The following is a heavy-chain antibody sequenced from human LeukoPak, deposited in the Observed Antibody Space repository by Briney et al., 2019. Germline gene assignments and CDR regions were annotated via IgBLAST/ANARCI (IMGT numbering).Heavy chain of an antibody. D-gene: IGHD2/OR15-2a*01. J-gene: IGHJ4*02. Sequence: SGPTLVKPTQTLTLTCTFSGFSLKASGVGVGWIRQPPGKTLEWLALIYWDDDERFSQSLKSRLTITKDTSKNQVVLTMTNMHSLDTGIYYGTRITVSKMDYWGQGMLVTVSS. CDR1: GFSLKASGVG. V-gene: IGHV2-5*02. CDR2: IYWDDDE. CDR3: TRITVSKMDY.